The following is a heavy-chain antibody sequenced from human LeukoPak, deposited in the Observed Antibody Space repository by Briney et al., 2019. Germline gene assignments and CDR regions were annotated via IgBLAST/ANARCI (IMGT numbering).Heavy chain of an antibody. CDR1: GFTFSSYA. V-gene: IGHV3-23*01. CDR3: AKVFSLYDFWSGYYFDY. D-gene: IGHD3-3*01. Sequence: GGSLRLSCAASGFTFSSYAMSWVRQAPGKGLEWVSAISGSGGSTYYADSVKGRFTISRDNSKNTLYLQMNSLRAEDTAVYYCAKVFSLYDFWSGYYFDYWGQGTLSPSPQ. J-gene: IGHJ4*02. CDR2: ISGSGGST.